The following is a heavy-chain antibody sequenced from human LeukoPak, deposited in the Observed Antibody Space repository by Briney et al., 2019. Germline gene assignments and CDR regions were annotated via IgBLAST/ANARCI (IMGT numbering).Heavy chain of an antibody. J-gene: IGHJ4*02. CDR2: INPSGGST. D-gene: IGHD6-19*01. CDR3: ARDGNSSGWYNDY. V-gene: IGHV1-46*01. Sequence: ASVKVSCKASGYTFTSYGISWVRQAPGQGLEWMGIINPSGGSTSYAQKFQGRVTMTRDMSTSTVYMELSSLRSEDTAVYYCARDGNSSGWYNDYWGQGTLVAVSS. CDR1: GYTFTSYG.